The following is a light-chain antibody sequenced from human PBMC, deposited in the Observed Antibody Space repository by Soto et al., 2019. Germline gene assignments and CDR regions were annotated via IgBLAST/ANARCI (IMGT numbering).Light chain of an antibody. Sequence: DIQMTQSPSTLSASVGDRVSITCRASQRISRWLAWYQQKPGKAPELLIYQASTLQGGVPSRFSGSGSGTDFTLTINSLQPDDYAIYFCQQYTSSPYTFGQGTKLEIK. CDR1: QRISRW. CDR2: QAS. CDR3: QQYTSSPYT. J-gene: IGKJ2*01. V-gene: IGKV1-5*03.